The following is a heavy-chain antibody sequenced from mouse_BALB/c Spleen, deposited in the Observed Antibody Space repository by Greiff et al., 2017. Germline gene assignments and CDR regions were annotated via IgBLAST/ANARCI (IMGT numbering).Heavy chain of an antibody. V-gene: IGHV1-69*02. CDR3: ASHYYGSRGYAMDY. CDR2: IDPSDSYT. CDR1: GYTFTSYW. J-gene: IGHJ4*01. Sequence: VQLQQPGAELVKPGASVKLSCKASGYTFTSYWMHWVKQRPGQGLEWIGEIDPSDSYTNYNQKFKGKATLTVDKSSSTAYMQLSSLTSEDSAVYYCASHYYGSRGYAMDYWGQGTSVTFSS. D-gene: IGHD1-1*01.